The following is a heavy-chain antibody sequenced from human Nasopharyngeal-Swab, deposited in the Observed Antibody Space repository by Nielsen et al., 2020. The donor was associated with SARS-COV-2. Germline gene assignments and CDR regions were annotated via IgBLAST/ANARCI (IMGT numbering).Heavy chain of an antibody. D-gene: IGHD3-3*01. Sequence: SVNVSCKASGRTFSSYAISWVRQAPGQGLEWMGVIIPIFGTANYAQKFQGRVTITADKSTSTAYLELRSLRSEDTAVYYCARDRIEITICGVVYYSMDVWGQGTTVTVSS. CDR1: GRTFSSYA. J-gene: IGHJ6*02. CDR2: IIPIFGTA. CDR3: ARDRIEITICGVVYYSMDV. V-gene: IGHV1-69*06.